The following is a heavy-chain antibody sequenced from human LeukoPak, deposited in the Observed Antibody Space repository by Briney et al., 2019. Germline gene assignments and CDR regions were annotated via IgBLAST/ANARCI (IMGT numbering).Heavy chain of an antibody. CDR1: GFTFSNYA. V-gene: IGHV3-23*01. J-gene: IGHJ4*02. CDR3: AKDSAHSYYYGSGSYYQS. D-gene: IGHD3-10*01. CDR2: VSGGGDST. Sequence: GGSLRLSCAASGFTFSNYAMSWVPQAPGRGLEGVSAVSGGGDSTYYADSVKGRFTISRDNSRNTVYLPMSRLRGQDTPLYYRAKDSAHSYYYGSGSYYQSWGQGTLVTVSS.